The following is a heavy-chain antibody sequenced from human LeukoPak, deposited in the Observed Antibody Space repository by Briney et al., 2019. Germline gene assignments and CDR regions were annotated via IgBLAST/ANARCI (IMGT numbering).Heavy chain of an antibody. J-gene: IGHJ4*02. V-gene: IGHV3-15*01. CDR1: GFTFSNAW. CDR3: TTPYVGSVYDFDSSGWGG. Sequence: GGSLRLSCAASGFTFSNAWMSWVRQAPGKGLEWVGRIKRKTDGGTIDYAAPVKGRFTISRDDSKNTLYLQMNSLKTEDTAVYYCTTPYVGSVYDFDSSGWGGWGQGTLVTVSS. CDR2: IKRKTDGGTI. D-gene: IGHD3-22*01.